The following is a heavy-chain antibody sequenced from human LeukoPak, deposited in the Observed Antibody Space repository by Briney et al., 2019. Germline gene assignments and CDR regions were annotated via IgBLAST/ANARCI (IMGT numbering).Heavy chain of an antibody. J-gene: IGHJ2*01. Sequence: GGSLRLSCAASGFTFSSYDIHWVRQATGKGLEWVSGIGTAGEIYYPSSVKGRFTISRENAKNSLYLQMNSMRAGDTAVYYCARAAYSSTWYSRYFDLWGRGTLVTVSS. CDR3: ARAAYSSTWYSRYFDL. V-gene: IGHV3-13*01. CDR1: GFTFSSYD. CDR2: IGTAGEI. D-gene: IGHD6-13*01.